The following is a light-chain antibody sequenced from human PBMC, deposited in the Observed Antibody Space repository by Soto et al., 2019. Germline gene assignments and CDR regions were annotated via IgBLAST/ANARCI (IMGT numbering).Light chain of an antibody. CDR1: SSEVGGYNY. CDR2: EVS. J-gene: IGLJ2*01. Sequence: QSVLTQPASVSGSPGQSITISCTGTSSEVGGYNYVSWYQQHPGKAPKLMIYEVSNRPSGVSNRFSGSKSGNTASLTISGLQADDGADYYCSSYTSSSTVVFGGGTKLTVL. CDR3: SSYTSSSTVV. V-gene: IGLV2-14*01.